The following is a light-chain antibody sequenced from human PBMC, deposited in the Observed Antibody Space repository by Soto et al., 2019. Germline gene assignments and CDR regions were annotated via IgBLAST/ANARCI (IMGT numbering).Light chain of an antibody. CDR3: QSYDISLSAYV. CDR2: GNN. CDR1: TSNFGAGYD. J-gene: IGLJ1*01. V-gene: IGLV1-40*01. Sequence: VLTQPPSVSGAPGQTVTISCTGSTSNFGAGYDVHWYQQLPRTAPRLLIFGNNNRPSGVPDRFSGSKSATSASLAITGLQAEDEADYYCQSYDISLSAYVFGTGTKVTVL.